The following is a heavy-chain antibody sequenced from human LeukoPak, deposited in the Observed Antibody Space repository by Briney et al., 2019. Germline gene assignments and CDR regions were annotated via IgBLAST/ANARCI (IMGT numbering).Heavy chain of an antibody. Sequence: PGGSLRLSCAASGFTFSTYTMTWVRQAPGKGLECVSTIDGRGVDIYYAGSVKGRFTISRDNSRNTIYLQMNSLRAEDTAFSYCAKDRAGTPWADWGQGTLVTVSS. CDR3: AKDRAGTPWAD. D-gene: IGHD1-1*01. CDR2: IDGRGVDI. J-gene: IGHJ4*02. V-gene: IGHV3-23*01. CDR1: GFTFSTYT.